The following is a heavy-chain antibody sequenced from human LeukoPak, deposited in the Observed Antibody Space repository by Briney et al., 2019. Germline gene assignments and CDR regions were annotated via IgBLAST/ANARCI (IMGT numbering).Heavy chain of an antibody. V-gene: IGHV3-23*01. CDR2: ISGSGGST. CDR1: GFTFSSYA. J-gene: IGHJ4*02. D-gene: IGHD6-19*01. Sequence: PGGSLRLSCAASGFTFSSYAMSWVRQAPGKGLEWVSAISGSGGSTYYADSVKGRFTISRDNAKNSLYLQMNSLRAEDTAVYYCAWLVREKIAVAGTGARDYWGQGTLVTVSS. CDR3: AWLVREKIAVAGTGARDY.